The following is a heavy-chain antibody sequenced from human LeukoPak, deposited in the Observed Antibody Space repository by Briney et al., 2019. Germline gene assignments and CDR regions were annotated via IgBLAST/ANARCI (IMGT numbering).Heavy chain of an antibody. CDR1: GGSISSYY. V-gene: IGHV4-59*12. D-gene: IGHD2-2*02. J-gene: IGHJ5*02. CDR3: ARGGYCSSTSCYRNWFDP. CDR2: IYHSGST. Sequence: SGTLSLTCTVSGGSISSYYWSWIRQPPGKGLEWIGYIYHSGSTYYNPSLKSRVTISVDRSKNQFSLKLSSVTAADTAVYYCARGGYCSSTSCYRNWFDPWGQGTLVTVSS.